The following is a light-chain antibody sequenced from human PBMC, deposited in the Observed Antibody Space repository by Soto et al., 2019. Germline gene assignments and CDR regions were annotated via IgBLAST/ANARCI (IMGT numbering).Light chain of an antibody. CDR1: SDYSNYN. Sequence: QLVLTQPPSASASLGASVTLTCTLSSDYSNYNVDWYQQRPGKGPRFVVRVGTGGIVGSKGDGIPDRFSVLGSGLNRYLTINNIQEEDESDYHCGAQHGSGSTVVVVFGGGTKVTVL. CDR3: GAQHGSGSTVVVV. J-gene: IGLJ2*01. V-gene: IGLV9-49*01. CDR2: VGTGGIVG.